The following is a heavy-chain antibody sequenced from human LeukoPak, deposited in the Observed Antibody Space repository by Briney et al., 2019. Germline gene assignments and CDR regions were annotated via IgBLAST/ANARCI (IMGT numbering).Heavy chain of an antibody. V-gene: IGHV3-23*01. CDR2: ISGSGGST. Sequence: SGGSLRLSCAASRFTFSRYAMSWVRQAPGKGLEWVSAISGSGGSTYYADSVKGRFTISRDNSKNTLYLQMNSLRAEDTAVYYCAKDTTVVVIHDAFDIWGQGTMVTVSS. CDR3: AKDTTVVVIHDAFDI. J-gene: IGHJ3*02. CDR1: RFTFSRYA. D-gene: IGHD3-22*01.